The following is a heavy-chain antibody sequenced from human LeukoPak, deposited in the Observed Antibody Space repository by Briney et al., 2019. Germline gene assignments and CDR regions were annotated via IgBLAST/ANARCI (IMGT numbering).Heavy chain of an antibody. CDR3: AILDIVVVPAAILHEIYYYYMDV. Sequence: GASVKVSCKASGYTFTSYDINWVRQATGQGLEWMGWMNPNSGNTGYAQKFQGRVTITRNTSISTAYMELSSLRSEDTAVYYCAILDIVVVPAAILHEIYYYYMDVWGKGTTVTVSS. D-gene: IGHD2-2*02. J-gene: IGHJ6*03. CDR1: GYTFTSYD. V-gene: IGHV1-8*03. CDR2: MNPNSGNT.